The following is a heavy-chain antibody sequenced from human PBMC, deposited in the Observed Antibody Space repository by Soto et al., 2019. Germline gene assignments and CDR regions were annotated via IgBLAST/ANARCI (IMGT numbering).Heavy chain of an antibody. J-gene: IGHJ5*02. CDR2: ISGSGGST. Sequence: GGSLRLSCAASGFTFSSYAMSWVRQAPGKGLEWVSAISGSGGSTYYADSVKGRFTISRDNSKNTLYLQMNSLRAEDTAVYYCAKGPICGSSTSCRPNWFDPWGQGTLVTVSS. CDR3: AKGPICGSSTSCRPNWFDP. D-gene: IGHD2-2*01. V-gene: IGHV3-23*01. CDR1: GFTFSSYA.